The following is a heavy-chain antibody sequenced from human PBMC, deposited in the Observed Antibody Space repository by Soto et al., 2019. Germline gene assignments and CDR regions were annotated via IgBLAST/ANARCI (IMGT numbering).Heavy chain of an antibody. J-gene: IGHJ6*02. Sequence: PSETLSLTCAVYGGSFSGYYWSWIRQPPGKGLEWIGEINHSGSTNYNPSLKSRVTISVDTSKNQFSPKLSSVTAADTAVYYCARENIVVVPAAQNDGRDGMDVWGQGTTVTVSS. CDR3: ARENIVVVPAAQNDGRDGMDV. CDR1: GGSFSGYY. V-gene: IGHV4-34*01. CDR2: INHSGST. D-gene: IGHD2-2*01.